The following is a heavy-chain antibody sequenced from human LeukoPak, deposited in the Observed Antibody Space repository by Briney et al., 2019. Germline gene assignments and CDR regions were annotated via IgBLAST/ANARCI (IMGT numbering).Heavy chain of an antibody. CDR1: GRTFSRQA. D-gene: IGHD1-26*01. J-gene: IGHJ4*02. V-gene: IGHV1-69*06. CDR3: ARDRYGGSYGLFDY. CDR2: IIPIFGTA. Sequence: SVKVCCKASGRTFSRQATTWVRHAPGQGLDWMGGIIPIFGTANYAQKFPARVTTTADKSTSTADMELSSMRSEDTAVYYCARDRYGGSYGLFDYWGQGTLVTVSS.